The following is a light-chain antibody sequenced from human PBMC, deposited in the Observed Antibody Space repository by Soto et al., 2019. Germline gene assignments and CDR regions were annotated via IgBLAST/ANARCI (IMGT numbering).Light chain of an antibody. J-gene: IGLJ2*01. CDR2: EVN. CDR3: TSYGGRDNLI. CDR1: SSDIGAYNY. V-gene: IGLV2-8*01. Sequence: QSALTQPPSASGSPGQSVTISCTGTSSDIGAYNYVSWFQQHPGEAPKLKISEVNKRPSGVPNRFSGSKSGNTASLTVSGLQAEDEADYYCTSYGGRDNLIFGGGTKLTVL.